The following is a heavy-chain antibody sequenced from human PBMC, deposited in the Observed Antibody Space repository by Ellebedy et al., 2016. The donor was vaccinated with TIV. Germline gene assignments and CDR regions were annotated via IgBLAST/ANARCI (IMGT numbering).Heavy chain of an antibody. V-gene: IGHV3-74*01. J-gene: IGHJ4*02. CDR2: INSDGSST. CDR3: ARDWVGRGFGELFGY. CDR1: GFTFSSYW. Sequence: PGGSLRLSCAASGFTFSSYWMHWVRQAPGKGLVWVSRINSDGSSTSYADSVKGRFTISRDNAKNTLYLQMNSLRAEDTAVYYCARDWVGRGFGELFGYWGQGTLVTVSS. D-gene: IGHD3-10*01.